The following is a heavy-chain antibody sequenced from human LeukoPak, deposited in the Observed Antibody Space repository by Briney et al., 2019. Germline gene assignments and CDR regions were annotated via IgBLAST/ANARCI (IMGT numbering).Heavy chain of an antibody. CDR1: GFTFSSCG. V-gene: IGHV3-21*01. Sequence: GGSLRLSCAASGFTFSSCGFNWVRQAPGKGLEWVSSIGPTGTDRYYADTVRGRFTISRDNAKNSMYLQMDSLRDEDTAVYYCATETIGRHYDYGGQGTLLTVSS. CDR3: ATETIGRHYDY. CDR2: IGPTGTDR. D-gene: IGHD1-14*01. J-gene: IGHJ4*02.